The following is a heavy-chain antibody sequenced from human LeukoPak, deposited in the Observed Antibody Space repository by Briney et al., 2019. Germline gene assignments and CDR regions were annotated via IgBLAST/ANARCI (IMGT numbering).Heavy chain of an antibody. CDR1: GFTFGKYW. Sequence: GGSLRLSCVASGFTFGKYWMSWVRQAPGKGLEWVSSISSSSSYIYYADSVKGRFTISRDNAKNSLYLQMNSLRAEDTAVYYCGRRAFGGVAQWGRGTLVTVSS. D-gene: IGHD3-16*01. J-gene: IGHJ4*02. V-gene: IGHV3-21*01. CDR3: GRRAFGGVAQ. CDR2: ISSSSSYI.